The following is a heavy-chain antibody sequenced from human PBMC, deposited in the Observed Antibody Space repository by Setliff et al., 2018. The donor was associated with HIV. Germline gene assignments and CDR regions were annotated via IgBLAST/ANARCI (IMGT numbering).Heavy chain of an antibody. Sequence: PSETLSLTCTVSGGSISSGDYYWSWIRQPPGKGLEWIGNIYYSGSTNYNPSLKSRVTISVDTSKNQFSLKLNSVTAADTAVYLCARDGISSSWYSWFDPWGQGTLVTVSS. V-gene: IGHV4-61*08. CDR1: GGSISSGDYY. J-gene: IGHJ5*02. CDR3: ARDGISSSWYSWFDP. D-gene: IGHD6-13*01. CDR2: IYYSGST.